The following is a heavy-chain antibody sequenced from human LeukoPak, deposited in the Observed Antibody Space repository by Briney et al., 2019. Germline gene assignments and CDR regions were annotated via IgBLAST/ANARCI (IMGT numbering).Heavy chain of an antibody. CDR1: GFTFDDYA. CDR2: ISWNSGSI. D-gene: IGHD1-26*01. CDR3: ASDYPFYYYYMHV. V-gene: IGHV3-9*01. Sequence: GGSLRLSCAASGFTFDDYAMHWVRQAPGKGLEWVSGISWNSGSIGYADSVKGRFTISRDNSKNTVYLQMDSLRAEDTAVYYCASDYPFYYYYMHVWGKGTTVTVFS. J-gene: IGHJ6*03.